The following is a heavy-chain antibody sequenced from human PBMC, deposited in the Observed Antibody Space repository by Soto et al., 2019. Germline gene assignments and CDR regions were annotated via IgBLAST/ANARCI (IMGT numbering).Heavy chain of an antibody. CDR2: ISHSSGST. J-gene: IGHJ3*02. CDR3: AKESHLGILGAFDI. Sequence: PGGSLRLSCAASVFTFSRYAMSWVRQAPGKGLECVSTISHSSGSTYYADSVKGRFTISRDNSNNTLYLQMNSLRPEDTAVYYCAKESHLGILGAFDIWGQGTMVTVSS. V-gene: IGHV3-23*01. D-gene: IGHD7-27*01. CDR1: VFTFSRYA.